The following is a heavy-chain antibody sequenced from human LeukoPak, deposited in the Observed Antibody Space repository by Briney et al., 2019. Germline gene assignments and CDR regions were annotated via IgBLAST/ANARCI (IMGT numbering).Heavy chain of an antibody. V-gene: IGHV3-30-3*01. CDR1: GFTFSSYA. CDR2: ISYDGSNK. J-gene: IGHJ3*02. Sequence: PGGSLRLSCAASGFTFSSYAMHWVRQALGKGLEWVAVISYDGSNKYYADSVKGRFTISRDNSKNTLYLQMNSLRAEDTAVYYCARGYCSSTSCQDLDAFDIWGQGTMVTVSS. D-gene: IGHD2-2*01. CDR3: ARGYCSSTSCQDLDAFDI.